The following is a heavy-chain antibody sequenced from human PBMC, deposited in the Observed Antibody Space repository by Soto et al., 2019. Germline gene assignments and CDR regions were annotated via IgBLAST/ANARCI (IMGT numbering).Heavy chain of an antibody. CDR1: GFTFSSFA. CDR3: ALVHLSVEWLPGPYYYGMDV. J-gene: IGHJ6*02. CDR2: ISYDGYNK. D-gene: IGHD6-19*01. Sequence: QVQLVESGGGVVQPGRSLRLSCAASGFTFSSFAMHWVRQAPGKGLEWLAVISYDGYNKNYADSMKGRFTISRYNSNYTLFLQINSLRGEDTAVYYCALVHLSVEWLPGPYYYGMDVGCQGATVTVSS. V-gene: IGHV3-30-3*01.